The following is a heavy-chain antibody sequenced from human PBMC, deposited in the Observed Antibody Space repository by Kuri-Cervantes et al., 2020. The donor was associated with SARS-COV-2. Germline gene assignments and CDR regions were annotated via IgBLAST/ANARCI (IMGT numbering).Heavy chain of an antibody. CDR2: VYSGGST. CDR3: ARDGKYCSSTSCPTLRSGDYYYYYMDV. Sequence: LSLTCAASGFTVSSNYMSWVRQAPGKGLEWVSVVYSGGSTYYADSVKGRFTISRDNSKNTLYLQMNSLRAEDTAVYYCARDGKYCSSTSCPTLRSGDYYYYYMDVWGKWTTVTVSS. V-gene: IGHV3-66*02. D-gene: IGHD2-2*01. J-gene: IGHJ6*03. CDR1: GFTVSSNY.